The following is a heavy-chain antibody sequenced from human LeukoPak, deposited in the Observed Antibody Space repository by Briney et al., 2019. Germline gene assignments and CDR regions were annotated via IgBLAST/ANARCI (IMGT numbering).Heavy chain of an antibody. J-gene: IGHJ6*03. CDR3: ARSADYDILTGRPLLPDYYYYMDV. D-gene: IGHD3-9*01. CDR2: INWNGGST. V-gene: IGHV3-20*04. CDR1: GFTFDDYG. Sequence: GGSLRLSCAASGFTFDDYGMSWVRQAPGKGLEWVSGINWNGGSTGYADSVKGRFTISRDNAKNSLYLQMNSLRAEDTALYYCARSADYDILTGRPLLPDYYYYMDVWGKGTTVTVSS.